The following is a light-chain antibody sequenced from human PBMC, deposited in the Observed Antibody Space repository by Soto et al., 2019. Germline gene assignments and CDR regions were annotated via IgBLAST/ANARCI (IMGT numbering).Light chain of an antibody. V-gene: IGKV3-15*01. CDR1: QSVNNN. CDR2: DAS. Sequence: EIVMTQSPATLSVSPGERATLSCRASQSVNNNLAWYQQKPGQAPRLLIYDASTRATGIPARFSGSGSGTEFTLTISSLQSEDFAVYYCHQYNNWGTFGQGTKVEVK. J-gene: IGKJ1*01. CDR3: HQYNNWGT.